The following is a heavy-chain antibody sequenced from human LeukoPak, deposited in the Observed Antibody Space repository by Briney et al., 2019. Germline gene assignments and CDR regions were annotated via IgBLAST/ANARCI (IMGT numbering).Heavy chain of an antibody. CDR2: TRNKANSYTT. CDR3: ASPPIYDFWSGYYLH. J-gene: IGHJ4*02. CDR1: GFTFSDHY. D-gene: IGHD3-3*01. Sequence: PGGSLRLSCAASGFTFSDHYMDWVRQAPGKGLEWVGRTRNKANSYTTEYAASVKGRFTISRDDSKNSLYLQTNSLKTEDTAVYYCASPPIYDFWSGYYLHWGQGTLVTVSS. V-gene: IGHV3-72*01.